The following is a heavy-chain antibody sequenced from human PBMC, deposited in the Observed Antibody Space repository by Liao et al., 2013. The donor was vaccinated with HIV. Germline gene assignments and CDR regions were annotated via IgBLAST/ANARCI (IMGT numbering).Heavy chain of an antibody. D-gene: IGHD3-16*01. J-gene: IGHJ4*02. CDR3: ASVGVKSYGYYFDD. CDR2: INHSGST. CDR1: GASFSAYY. V-gene: IGHV4-34*01. Sequence: QVQLQQWGAGLVKPSETLSLTCAVSGASFSAYYWNWIRQPPGKGLEWIGEINHSGSTNYNPSLKSRVTISVDTSMNQFSLRLSSVTAADTAVYYCASVGVKSYGYYFDDWGQGILVTVSS.